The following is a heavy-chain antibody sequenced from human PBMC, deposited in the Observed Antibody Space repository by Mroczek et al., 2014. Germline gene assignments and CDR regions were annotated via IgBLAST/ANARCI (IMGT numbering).Heavy chain of an antibody. V-gene: IGHV1-46*03. D-gene: IGHD3-22*01. J-gene: IGHJ3*02. Sequence: VQLLETGAEVKKPGASVKVSCKASGYTFTSYYMHWVRQAPGQGLEWMGIINPSGGSTSYAQKFQGRVTMTRDTSTSTVYMELSSLRSEDTAVYYCASFDYYDSSGFSDAFDIWGQGTMVTVSS. CDR1: GYTFTSYY. CDR3: ASFDYYDSSGFSDAFDI. CDR2: INPSGGST.